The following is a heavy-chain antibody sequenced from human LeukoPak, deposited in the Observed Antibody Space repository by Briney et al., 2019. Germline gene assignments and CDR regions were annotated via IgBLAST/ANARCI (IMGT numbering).Heavy chain of an antibody. D-gene: IGHD6-19*01. J-gene: IGHJ4*02. CDR2: ISGDGGST. Sequence: GGSLRLSCAAPGFIFDDYAIHWVRQAPGKGLEWVSLISGDGGSTFYADSVKGRFTISRDNSKNSLYLQMSSLRSEDTALYYCARESERSGWYDYWGQGTLVSVCS. V-gene: IGHV3-43*02. CDR1: GFIFDDYA. CDR3: ARESERSGWYDY.